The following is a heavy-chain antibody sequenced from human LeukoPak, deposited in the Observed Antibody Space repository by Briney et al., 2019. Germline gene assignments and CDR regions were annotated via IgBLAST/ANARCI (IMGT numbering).Heavy chain of an antibody. V-gene: IGHV3-33*06. CDR3: AKDIPVLRYFDWLPDAFDI. CDR2: IWYDGSNK. D-gene: IGHD3-9*01. CDR1: GFTFSSYG. J-gene: IGHJ3*02. Sequence: PGGSLRLSCAASGFTFSSYGMHWVRQAPGKGLEWVAVIWYDGSNKYYADSVKGRFTISRDNSKNTLYLQMNSLRAEDTAVYYCAKDIPVLRYFDWLPDAFDIWGQGTMVTVSS.